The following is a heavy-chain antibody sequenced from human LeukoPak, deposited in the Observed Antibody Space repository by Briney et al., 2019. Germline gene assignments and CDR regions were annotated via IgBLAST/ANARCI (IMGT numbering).Heavy chain of an antibody. J-gene: IGHJ4*02. D-gene: IGHD3-22*01. CDR2: ISGSGGST. Sequence: GGSLRLSCAASGFTFSSYAMSWVRQAPGKGLEWVSAISGSGGSTYYADSVKGRFTISRDNSKNTLYLQMNSLRAEDTAVYYCAKGTTNYYDSSGYYSFDYWGQGTLVTVSS. CDR3: AKGTTNYYDSSGYYSFDY. V-gene: IGHV3-23*01. CDR1: GFTFSSYA.